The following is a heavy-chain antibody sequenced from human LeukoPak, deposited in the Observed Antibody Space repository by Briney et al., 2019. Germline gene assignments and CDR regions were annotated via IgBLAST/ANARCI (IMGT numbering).Heavy chain of an antibody. J-gene: IGHJ6*02. V-gene: IGHV4-34*01. Sequence: SETLSLTCAVYGGSFSGYYWSWIRQPPGKGLEWIGEINHSGSTNYNPSLKSRVTISVDTSKNQFSLKLSSVTAADTAVYYCARVRIAAAGTSSRACYYYGMDVWGQGTTVTVSS. CDR1: GGSFSGYY. CDR2: INHSGST. CDR3: ARVRIAAAGTSSRACYYYGMDV. D-gene: IGHD6-13*01.